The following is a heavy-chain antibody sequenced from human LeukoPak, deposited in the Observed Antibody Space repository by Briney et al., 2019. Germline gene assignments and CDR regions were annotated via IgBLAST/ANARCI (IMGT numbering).Heavy chain of an antibody. CDR1: GFTFSSYS. J-gene: IGHJ3*02. D-gene: IGHD2/OR15-2a*01. CDR3: ARGRIRPIDAFDI. V-gene: IGHV3-21*01. Sequence: GGSLRLSCAASGFTFSSYSMNWVRQAPGKGLEWVSSISSSSNYIYYADSVKGRFTISRDNAKNSLFLQMNSLRAEDTAVYYCARGRIRPIDAFDIWGQGTMVTVSS. CDR2: ISSSSNYI.